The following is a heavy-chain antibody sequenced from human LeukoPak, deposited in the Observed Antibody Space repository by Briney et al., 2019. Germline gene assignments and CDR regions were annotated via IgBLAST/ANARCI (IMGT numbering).Heavy chain of an antibody. D-gene: IGHD2-15*01. J-gene: IGHJ3*02. CDR1: GVSFSGYY. CDR2: INHIGST. CDR3: ARGPPYCSGGSCYYGAFDI. Sequence: PSETLSLTCAVYGVSFSGYYLSSIRQPPVKGLKLMVEINHIGSTNYKPSLKSRVTISVDTSKNQFSLKLSSVTAADTAVYYCARGPPYCSGGSCYYGAFDIWGQGTMVTVSS. V-gene: IGHV4-34*01.